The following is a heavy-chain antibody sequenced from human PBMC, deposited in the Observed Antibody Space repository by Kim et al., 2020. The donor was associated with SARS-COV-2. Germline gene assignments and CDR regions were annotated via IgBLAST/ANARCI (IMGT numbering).Heavy chain of an antibody. CDR1: GFTFSSYA. V-gene: IGHV3-23*01. D-gene: IGHD5-12*01. J-gene: IGHJ6*02. CDR3: AKDHPTYDSYYYYYGMDV. CDR2: ISGSGGST. Sequence: GGSLRLSCAASGFTFSSYAMSWVRQAPGKGLEWVSAISGSGGSTYYADSVKGRFTISRDNSKNTLYLQMNSLRAEDTAVYYCAKDHPTYDSYYYYYGMDVWGQGTTVTVSS.